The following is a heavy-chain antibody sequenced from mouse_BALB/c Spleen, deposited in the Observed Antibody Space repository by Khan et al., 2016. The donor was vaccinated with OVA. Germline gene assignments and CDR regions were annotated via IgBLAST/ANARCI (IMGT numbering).Heavy chain of an antibody. J-gene: IGHJ1*01. CDR3: ARRYYYGHWYFDV. V-gene: IGHV3-2*02. CDR1: GYSITSDYA. Sequence: VQLKESGPGLVKPSQSLSLTCTVTGYSITSDYAWNWIRQFPGNKLEWMGYISYSGSAKYNPSLKSRISITRDTSENQFFLQLNSVTTEDSATYYCARRYYYGHWYFDVWGSGTTVTVSS. CDR2: ISYSGSA. D-gene: IGHD1-1*01.